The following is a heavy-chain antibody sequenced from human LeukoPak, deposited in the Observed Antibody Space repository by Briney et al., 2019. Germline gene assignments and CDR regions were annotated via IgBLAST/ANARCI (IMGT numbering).Heavy chain of an antibody. J-gene: IGHJ6*04. CDR3: ARAAYVWFGERPGSYYYYYGMDV. V-gene: IGHV4-34*01. CDR1: GGSFSGYY. Sequence: SETLSLTCAVYGGSFSGYYWSWIRQPPGKGLEWIGEINHSGSTNYNPSLKSRVTISVDTSKNQFSLKLSSVTAADTAVYYCARAAYVWFGERPGSYYYYYGMDVWGKGTTVTGSS. D-gene: IGHD3-10*01. CDR2: INHSGST.